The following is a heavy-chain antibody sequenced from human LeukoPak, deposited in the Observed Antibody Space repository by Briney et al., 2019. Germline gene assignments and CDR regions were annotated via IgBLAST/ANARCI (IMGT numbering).Heavy chain of an antibody. CDR2: IYYSGST. Sequence: SETLSLTCTVSGGSISSYYWSWIRQPPGKGLEWIGYIYYSGSTNYNPSLKSRVTISVDTSKNQFSLKLSSVTAADTAVYYCARSWRNYYGPFDYWGQGTLVTVSS. CDR3: ARSWRNYYGPFDY. D-gene: IGHD3-10*01. CDR1: GGSISSYY. V-gene: IGHV4-59*08. J-gene: IGHJ4*02.